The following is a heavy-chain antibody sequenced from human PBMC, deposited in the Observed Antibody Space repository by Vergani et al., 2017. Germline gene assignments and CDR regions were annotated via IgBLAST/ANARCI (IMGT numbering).Heavy chain of an antibody. Sequence: EVQLVESGGGLVQPGGSLRLSCAASGFTVSSNYMSWVRQAPGKGLEWVSVIYSGGSTYYADSVKGRFTISRDNSKNTLYLQLNSLRAEDTAVYYCASLYYYDSSGPPGLDPWGQGTLVTVSS. J-gene: IGHJ5*02. V-gene: IGHV3-66*01. CDR3: ASLYYYDSSGPPGLDP. CDR1: GFTVSSNY. CDR2: IYSGGST. D-gene: IGHD3-22*01.